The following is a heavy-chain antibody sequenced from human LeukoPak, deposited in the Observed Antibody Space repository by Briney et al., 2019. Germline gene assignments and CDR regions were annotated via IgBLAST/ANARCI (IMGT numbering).Heavy chain of an antibody. CDR2: IYTSGST. CDR1: GGSISSGSYY. J-gene: IGHJ6*03. Sequence: PSETLSLTCTVSGGSISSGSYYWSWIRQPAGKGLEWIGRIYTSGSTNYNPSLKSRVTISVDTSKNQFSLKLSSVTAADTAVYYCARGRGRIAAAGTRARHYYYYYMDVWGKGTTVTISS. D-gene: IGHD6-13*01. CDR3: ARGRGRIAAAGTRARHYYYYYMDV. V-gene: IGHV4-61*02.